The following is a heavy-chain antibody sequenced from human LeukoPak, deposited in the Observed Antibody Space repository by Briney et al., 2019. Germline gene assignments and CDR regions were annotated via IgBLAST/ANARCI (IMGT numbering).Heavy chain of an antibody. V-gene: IGHV3-53*01. Sequence: PGGSLRLSCAASGFNVSSIYMSWVRQAPGKGLEWVSITYSGGTTYYADSVKGRFTIARDNSKNTLYLQMNSLRAEDTAGYYCAKDGYYGGNAPTYFDYWGQGTLVTVSS. D-gene: IGHD4-23*01. J-gene: IGHJ4*02. CDR3: AKDGYYGGNAPTYFDY. CDR1: GFNVSSIY. CDR2: TYSGGTT.